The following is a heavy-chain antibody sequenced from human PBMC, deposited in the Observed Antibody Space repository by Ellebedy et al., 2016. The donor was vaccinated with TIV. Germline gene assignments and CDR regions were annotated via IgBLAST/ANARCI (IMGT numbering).Heavy chain of an antibody. CDR3: ARSNYYGSGSNLRFDP. V-gene: IGHV2-5*02. CDR2: INWDDDK. D-gene: IGHD3-10*01. J-gene: IGHJ5*02. Sequence: SGPTLVKPTQTLTLTCTFSGFSLSTSGVGVGWIRQPPGKALEWLALINWDDDKRYSPSLKSRLTITKDTSKNQVVLTMTNMDPVDTATYYCARSNYYGSGSNLRFDPWGQGTLVTVSS. CDR1: GFSLSTSGVG.